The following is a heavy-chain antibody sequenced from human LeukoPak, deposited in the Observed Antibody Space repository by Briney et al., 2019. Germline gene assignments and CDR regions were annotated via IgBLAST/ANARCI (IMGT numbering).Heavy chain of an antibody. J-gene: IGHJ6*03. CDR2: IYYSGST. CDR1: GGSISSYY. D-gene: IGHD5-24*01. CDR3: ARGRRDGYTLYYMDV. V-gene: IGHV4-59*08. Sequence: SETLSLTCTVSGGSISSYYWSWIRQPPGKGLEWIGYIYYSGSTNYNPSLKSRVTISVDTSKNQFSLKLNSVTAADTAVYYCARGRRDGYTLYYMDVWGKGTTVTFSS.